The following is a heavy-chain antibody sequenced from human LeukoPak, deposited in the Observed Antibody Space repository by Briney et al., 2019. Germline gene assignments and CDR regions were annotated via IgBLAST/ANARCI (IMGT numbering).Heavy chain of an antibody. Sequence: GGSLRLSCAVSGFTFSVAAMTWVRQAPGKGLEWVSLIGASGESTYYADSVKGRFTISRDNSKNTLSLQMNSLRVEDTAMYFCAKDIQLSTWGLGTMVTVSS. CDR3: AKDIQLST. CDR2: IGASGEST. D-gene: IGHD5-24*01. J-gene: IGHJ3*01. CDR1: GFTFSVAA. V-gene: IGHV3-23*01.